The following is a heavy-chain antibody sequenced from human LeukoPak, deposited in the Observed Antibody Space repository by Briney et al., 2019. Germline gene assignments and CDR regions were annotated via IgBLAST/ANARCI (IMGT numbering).Heavy chain of an antibody. Sequence: GGSLRLSCAASGFTFSSYAMSWVRQAPGKGLEWVSVIYSGGSTYYADSVKGRFTISRDNSKNTLYLQMNSLRAEDTAVYYCARERDSGSSPPYCFDYWGQGTLVTVSS. D-gene: IGHD1-26*01. J-gene: IGHJ4*02. CDR2: IYSGGST. V-gene: IGHV3-66*01. CDR3: ARERDSGSSPPYCFDY. CDR1: GFTFSSYA.